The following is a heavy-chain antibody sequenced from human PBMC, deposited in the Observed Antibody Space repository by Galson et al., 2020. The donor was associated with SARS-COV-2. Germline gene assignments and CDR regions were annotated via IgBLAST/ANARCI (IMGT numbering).Heavy chain of an antibody. V-gene: IGHV3-48*03. Sequence: LSLTCAVYVGSFSGFSWSWVRQSPGKGLEWVSYISSSGSTIYYANSVKGRFAISRDNAKNSLYLQMNSLRAEDTAVYYCARGLYSSSCGWFDPWGQGTLVTVSS. J-gene: IGHJ5*02. CDR2: ISSSGSTI. CDR1: VGSFSGFS. CDR3: ARGLYSSSCGWFDP. D-gene: IGHD6-13*01.